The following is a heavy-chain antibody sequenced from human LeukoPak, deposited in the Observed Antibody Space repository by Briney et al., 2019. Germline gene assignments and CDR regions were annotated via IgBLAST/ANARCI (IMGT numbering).Heavy chain of an antibody. CDR3: AAGGVQLSVAI. CDR1: GFTFTSSA. Sequence: ASVTVSCKASGFTFTSSAVQWVGQARGQRLEWIGWIVVGSGNTNYAQKFQERVTITRDMSTSTAYMELSSLRSEDTAVYYCAAGGVQLSVAIWGQGTLVTVSS. CDR2: IVVGSGNT. D-gene: IGHD5-18*01. J-gene: IGHJ4*02. V-gene: IGHV1-58*01.